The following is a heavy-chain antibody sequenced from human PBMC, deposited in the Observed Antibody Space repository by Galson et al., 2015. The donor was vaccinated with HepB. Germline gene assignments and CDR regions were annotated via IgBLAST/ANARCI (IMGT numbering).Heavy chain of an antibody. CDR3: ARGRRIVGAIVY. V-gene: IGHV1-8*01. CDR2: MNPSSGNT. D-gene: IGHD1-26*01. Sequence: SVKVSCKASGYTFTSYDINWVRQATGQGLEWMGWMNPSSGNTGYAQKFQGRVTMTRNTSISTAYMELSSLRSEDTAVYYCARGRRIVGAIVYWGQGTLVTVSS. J-gene: IGHJ4*02. CDR1: GYTFTSYD.